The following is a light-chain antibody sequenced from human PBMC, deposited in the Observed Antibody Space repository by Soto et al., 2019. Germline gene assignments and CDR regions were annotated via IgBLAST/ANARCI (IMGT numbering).Light chain of an antibody. CDR3: CSYAGSSTLV. CDR2: EGS. CDR1: SSDVGSYNL. J-gene: IGLJ2*01. Sequence: QSALTQPASVSGSPGQSITISCTGTSSDVGSYNLVSWYQQHPGKAPKLMIYEGSKRPSGVSNRFSGSKSGNTASLTLSGLQAEDEADYYCCSYAGSSTLVFGGGTKLTV. V-gene: IGLV2-23*01.